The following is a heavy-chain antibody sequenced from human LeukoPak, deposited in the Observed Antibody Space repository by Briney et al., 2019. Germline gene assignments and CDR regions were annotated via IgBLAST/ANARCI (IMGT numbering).Heavy chain of an antibody. CDR1: GFTFSNYG. Sequence: QTGGSLRLSCIASGFTFSNYGMSWVRQAPGKGLEWVSIISGSGDRTLHADSVKGRFTVSRDNSKNTVYLQMNSLKTEDTAVYHCTTENWGSTHWGQGTLVTVSS. V-gene: IGHV3-23*01. D-gene: IGHD7-27*01. CDR3: TTENWGSTH. CDR2: ISGSGDRT. J-gene: IGHJ4*02.